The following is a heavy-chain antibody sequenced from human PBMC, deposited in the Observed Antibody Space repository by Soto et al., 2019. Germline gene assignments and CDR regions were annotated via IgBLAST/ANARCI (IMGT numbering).Heavy chain of an antibody. V-gene: IGHV1-69*08. J-gene: IGHJ5*02. D-gene: IGHD2-15*01. CDR2: IIPILGIA. CDR1: GGTFSSYT. CDR3: ARDIVVVVAAIGGNWFDP. Sequence: QVQLVQSGAEVKKPGSSVKVSCKASGGTFSSYTISWVRQAPGQGLEWMGRIIPILGIANYAQKFQGRVTITADKSTSPAYMELSSLRSEDTAVYYCARDIVVVVAAIGGNWFDPWGQGTLVTVSS.